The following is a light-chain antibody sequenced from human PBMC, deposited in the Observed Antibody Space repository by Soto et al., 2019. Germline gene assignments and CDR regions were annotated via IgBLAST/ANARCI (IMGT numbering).Light chain of an antibody. CDR2: KAS. Sequence: PSTLSGSVGDRVTITCRASQTISSWLAWYQQKPGKAPKLLIYKASTLKSGVPSRFGGSGSGTEFTLTISSLQPDDFATYYCQHYNSYSEAFGQGTKVDI. V-gene: IGKV1-5*03. CDR1: QTISSW. J-gene: IGKJ1*01. CDR3: QHYNSYSEA.